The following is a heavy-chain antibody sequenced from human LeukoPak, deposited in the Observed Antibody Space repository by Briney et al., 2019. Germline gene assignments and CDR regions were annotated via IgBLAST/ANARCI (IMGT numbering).Heavy chain of an antibody. D-gene: IGHD2-15*01. Sequence: SQTLSLTCAVYGGSFSGYYWSWIRQPPGKGLEWIGEINHSGSTNYNPSLKSRVTISVDTSKNQFSLKLSSVTAADTAVYYCARGLSAIVYWGQGTLVTVSS. V-gene: IGHV4-34*01. CDR2: INHSGST. CDR1: GGSFSGYY. CDR3: ARGLSAIVY. J-gene: IGHJ4*02.